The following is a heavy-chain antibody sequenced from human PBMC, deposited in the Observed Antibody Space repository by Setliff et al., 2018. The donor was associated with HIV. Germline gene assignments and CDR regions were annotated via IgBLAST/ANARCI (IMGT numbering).Heavy chain of an antibody. CDR2: IFTSGST. D-gene: IGHD3-16*01. CDR1: SDSITTYY. CDR3: ARGGSRGLDY. V-gene: IGHV4-4*07. J-gene: IGHJ4*02. Sequence: SETLSLTCSVSSDSITTYYWTWIRQPVGKGLEWIGRIFTSGSTNYNPSLKSRVTMSFDRSKNQFSLKLTSMTAADTAVYYCARGGSRGLDYWGQGTPVTVS.